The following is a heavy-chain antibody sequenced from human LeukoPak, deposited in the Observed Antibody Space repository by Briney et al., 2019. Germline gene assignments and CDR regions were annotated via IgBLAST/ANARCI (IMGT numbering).Heavy chain of an antibody. CDR1: GFTFDDYA. D-gene: IGHD3-10*01. V-gene: IGHV3-9*01. CDR2: ISWNSGSI. Sequence: GRSLRLSCAASGFTFDDYAMHWVRQAPGKGLEWVAGISWNSGSIGYVDSVKGRFTISRDNAKNSLYLQMNSLRAEDTAVYYCARLGYYGSGSYYKRNYYYYYMDVWGKGTTVSVSS. CDR3: ARLGYYGSGSYYKRNYYYYYMDV. J-gene: IGHJ6*03.